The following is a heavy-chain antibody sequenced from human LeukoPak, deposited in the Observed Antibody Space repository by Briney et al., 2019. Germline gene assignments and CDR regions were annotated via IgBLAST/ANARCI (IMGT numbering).Heavy chain of an antibody. J-gene: IGHJ5*02. CDR2: IYYSGST. V-gene: IGHV4-59*08. Sequence: SETLSLTCTVSGGSISSYYWSWIRQPPGKGLEWIGYIYYSGSTNYNPSLKSRVTISVDTSKNQFSLKLSSVTAADTAVYYCARQARSSWRVNWFDPWGQGTLVTVSS. CDR1: GGSISSYY. D-gene: IGHD6-13*01. CDR3: ARQARSSWRVNWFDP.